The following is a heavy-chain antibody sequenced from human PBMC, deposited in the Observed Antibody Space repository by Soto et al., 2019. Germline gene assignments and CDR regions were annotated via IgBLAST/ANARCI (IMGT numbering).Heavy chain of an antibody. Sequence: GASVKVSCKASGGTFSSYAISWVRQAPGQGLEWMGGIIPIFGTANYAQKFQGRATITADESTSTAYMELSRLRSDDTAVYYCGRSHHYYYYMDVWGKGTTVTFSS. CDR2: IIPIFGTA. CDR3: GRSHHYYYYMDV. CDR1: GGTFSSYA. V-gene: IGHV1-69*13. J-gene: IGHJ6*03.